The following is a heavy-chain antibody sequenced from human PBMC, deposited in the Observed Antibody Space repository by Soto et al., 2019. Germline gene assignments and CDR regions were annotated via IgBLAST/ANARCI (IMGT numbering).Heavy chain of an antibody. CDR3: ARVLCSITGCYSMSTDY. Sequence: SETLSLTCAVSGASISSSNWWSWVRQPPGKGLGWIGEIYHSGSTNYNPSLRSRVSISVDKSKNHFSLSLSSVTAADTAVYYCARVLCSITGCYSMSTDYWGQGTLVTVSS. D-gene: IGHD2-2*02. J-gene: IGHJ4*02. CDR2: IYHSGST. CDR1: GASISSSNW. V-gene: IGHV4-4*02.